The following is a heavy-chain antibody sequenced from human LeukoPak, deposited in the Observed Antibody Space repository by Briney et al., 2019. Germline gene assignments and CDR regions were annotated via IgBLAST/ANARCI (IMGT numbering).Heavy chain of an antibody. CDR3: ARAAAIRGWFDP. J-gene: IGHJ5*02. CDR1: GGSFSSSNYY. D-gene: IGHD2-21*02. CDR2: LYYSGTT. V-gene: IGHV4-39*07. Sequence: SETLSLTCSVSGGSFSSSNYYWGWIRQPPGKGLEWIGTLYYSGTTYYNPSLKTRVTISVDTSKNQFSLKLSSVTAADTAVYYCARAAAIRGWFDPWGQGTLVTVSS.